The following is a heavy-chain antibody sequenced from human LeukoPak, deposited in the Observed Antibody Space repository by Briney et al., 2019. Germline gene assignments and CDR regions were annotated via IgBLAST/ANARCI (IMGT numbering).Heavy chain of an antibody. CDR2: IIPIFGTA. V-gene: IGHV1-69*06. J-gene: IGHJ4*02. CDR3: ARDQHSYYYDSSGYYIV. D-gene: IGHD3-22*01. Sequence: GASVKVSCKASGGTFSSYAISWVRQAPGQGLEWMGGIIPIFGTANYAQKFQGRVTITADKSTSTAYMELSSLRSEDTAVYYCARDQHSYYYDSSGYYIVWGQGTLVTVSS. CDR1: GGTFSSYA.